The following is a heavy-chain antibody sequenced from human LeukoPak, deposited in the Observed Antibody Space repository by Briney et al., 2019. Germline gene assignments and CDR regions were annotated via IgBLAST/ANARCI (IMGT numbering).Heavy chain of an antibody. J-gene: IGHJ4*02. V-gene: IGHV3-21*01. D-gene: IGHD2-2*01. Sequence: GGSLRLSCAASQFTFSSYSMNWVRQAPGKGLEWVSSISSSSSSYIYYADSVKGRFTISRDNAKNSLYLQMNSLRAEDTAVYYCARMGVGGSSTGAIFDWGQGTLVTVSS. CDR1: QFTFSSYS. CDR3: ARMGVGGSSTGAIFD. CDR2: ISSSSSSYI.